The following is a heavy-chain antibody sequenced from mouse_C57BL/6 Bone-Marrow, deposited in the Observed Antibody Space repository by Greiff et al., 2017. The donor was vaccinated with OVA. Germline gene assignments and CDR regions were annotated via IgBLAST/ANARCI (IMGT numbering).Heavy chain of an antibody. J-gene: IGHJ1*03. CDR2: IYPSDSET. CDR1: GYTFTSYW. D-gene: IGHD1-1*01. V-gene: IGHV1-61*01. Sequence: VQLQQPGAELVRPGSSVKLSCKASGYTFTSYWMDWVKQRPGQGLEWIGNIYPSDSETHYNQKFKDKATLTVDKSSSTAYMQLSSLTSEDSAVYYCAIYYGSLYWYFDVWGTGTTVTVSS. CDR3: AIYYGSLYWYFDV.